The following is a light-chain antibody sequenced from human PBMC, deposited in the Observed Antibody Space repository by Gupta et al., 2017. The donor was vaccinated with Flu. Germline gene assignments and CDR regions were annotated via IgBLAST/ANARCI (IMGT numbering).Light chain of an antibody. Sequence: QSAPTQPAYVSGPPVPSITVSCTGTSSDVGRYNLVSWYQQHPSKAPNVMLYEVSQRPAGFAGRLSGSKSGNTSSLTISGLEGEDEADYYCCSHADSNILVFGGGTKLTVL. V-gene: IGLV2-23*02. J-gene: IGLJ2*01. CDR3: CSHADSNILV. CDR1: SSDVGRYNL. CDR2: EVS.